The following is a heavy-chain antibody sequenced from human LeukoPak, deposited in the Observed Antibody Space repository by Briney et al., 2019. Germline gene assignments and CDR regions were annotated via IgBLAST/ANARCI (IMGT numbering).Heavy chain of an antibody. CDR3: ARDVGSSWSNWFDP. J-gene: IGHJ5*02. CDR1: GGSFSGYY. Sequence: SPSETLSLTCAVYGGSFSGYYWSWIRQPPGKGLEWIGSIYYSGSTYYNPSLKSRVTISIDTSKNQFSLKLSSVTVADTAVYYCARDVGSSWSNWFDPWGQGTLVTVSS. V-gene: IGHV4-34*01. CDR2: IYYSGST. D-gene: IGHD6-13*01.